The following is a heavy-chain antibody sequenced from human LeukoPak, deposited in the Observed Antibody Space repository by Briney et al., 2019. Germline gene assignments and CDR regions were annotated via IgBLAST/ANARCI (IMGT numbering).Heavy chain of an antibody. J-gene: IGHJ4*02. CDR2: IYYSGST. CDR3: AREGVTKYYFDY. D-gene: IGHD4-11*01. Sequence: SETLSLTCTVSGGSISSYYRSWIRQPPGKGLEWISYIYYSGSTDYNPSLKRRVTISVDTSKNQFSLKLSSVSAADTAVYYCAREGVTKYYFDYWGQGTLVTVSS. CDR1: GGSISSYY. V-gene: IGHV4-59*01.